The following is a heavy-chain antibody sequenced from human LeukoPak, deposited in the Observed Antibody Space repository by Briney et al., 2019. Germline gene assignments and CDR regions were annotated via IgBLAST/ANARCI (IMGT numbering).Heavy chain of an antibody. Sequence: GGSLRLSCAASGFTFSSHAMNWVRQAPGKGLEWVSGISNSSGNTHYADSVKGRFTISRDNTKNTLYLQMNSLRAEDTAVYYCARDAPGNTALDYWGQGTLATVSS. CDR3: ARDAPGNTALDY. D-gene: IGHD5-18*01. J-gene: IGHJ4*02. V-gene: IGHV3-23*01. CDR2: ISNSSGNT. CDR1: GFTFSSHA.